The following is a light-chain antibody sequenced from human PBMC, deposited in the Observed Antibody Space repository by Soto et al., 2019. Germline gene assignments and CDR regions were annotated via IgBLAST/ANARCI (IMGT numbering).Light chain of an antibody. CDR2: EVS. CDR1: SSDVGGYNY. CDR3: SSYAGSNNLGV. Sequence: SALTQPPSASGSPGQSVTISCTGTSSDVGGYNYVSWYQQQPGKAPKLMIYEVSKRPSGVPDRFSGSKSGNTASLTVSGLQAEDEADYYCSSYAGSNNLGVFGGGTKLTVL. J-gene: IGLJ3*02. V-gene: IGLV2-8*01.